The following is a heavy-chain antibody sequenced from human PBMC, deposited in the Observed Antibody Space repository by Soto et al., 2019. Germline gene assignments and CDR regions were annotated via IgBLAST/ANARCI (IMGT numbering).Heavy chain of an antibody. D-gene: IGHD6-19*01. Sequence: QVQLQESGPGLVKPSETLSLTCTVSGGSISSYYWSWIRQPPGKGLEWIGYIYYSGSTNYNPSLKSRVTITVATSKNPFSLKPSSGTAADTAVYYCARDNTGLALDAFAIWGQGTMVTVSS. CDR1: GGSISSYY. V-gene: IGHV4-59*01. CDR3: ARDNTGLALDAFAI. CDR2: IYYSGST. J-gene: IGHJ3*02.